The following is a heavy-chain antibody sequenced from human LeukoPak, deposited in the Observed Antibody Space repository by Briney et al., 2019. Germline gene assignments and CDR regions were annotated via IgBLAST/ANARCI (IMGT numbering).Heavy chain of an antibody. CDR2: ISSTNGHT. CDR1: GFSFSFSN. Sequence: GGSLRLSCAASGFSFSFSNMNWVRQAPGKGLEWVSYISSTNGHTYYADSVNGRFTISRDTAKNSLYLQMNSLRVEDTAIYFCARDRDSSGLYGGADLWGQGVLVTVSA. V-gene: IGHV3-21*03. D-gene: IGHD6-19*01. CDR3: ARDRDSSGLYGGADL. J-gene: IGHJ5*02.